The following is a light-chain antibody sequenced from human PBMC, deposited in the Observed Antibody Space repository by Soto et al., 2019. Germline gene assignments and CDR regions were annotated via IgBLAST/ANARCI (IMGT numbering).Light chain of an antibody. CDR2: KAS. Sequence: DVVMTQSPLSLPVTLGQPASISCRSSQSLVYSDGNTYLNWFQQRPGQSPRRLIYKASNRDSGVPDRFSGRGSGTDFTLKMSRVEAEDVGVYYCMQGTHWPRVTFGGGTKVEIK. CDR3: MQGTHWPRVT. CDR1: QSLVYSDGNTY. V-gene: IGKV2-30*01. J-gene: IGKJ4*01.